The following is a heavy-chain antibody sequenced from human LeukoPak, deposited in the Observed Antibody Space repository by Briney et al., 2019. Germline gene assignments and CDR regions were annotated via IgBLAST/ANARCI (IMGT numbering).Heavy chain of an antibody. V-gene: IGHV1-2*02. CDR1: GYTFTGHY. D-gene: IGHD1-26*01. CDR3: ARVGYSGSYYDI. J-gene: IGHJ3*02. Sequence: ASVKVSCKDSGYTFTGHYMHWVRQAPGQGLEWMGWINPYIGGTNYAQKLQGRVTMTTDTSTSTAYVELRSLRSDDTAVYYCARVGYSGSYYDIWGQGTMVTVSS. CDR2: INPYIGGT.